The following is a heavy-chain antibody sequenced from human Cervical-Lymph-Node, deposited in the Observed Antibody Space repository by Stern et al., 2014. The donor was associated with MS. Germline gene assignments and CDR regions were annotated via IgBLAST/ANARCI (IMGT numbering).Heavy chain of an antibody. CDR3: AREGYSSSYDAFDI. D-gene: IGHD6-6*01. Sequence: VQLLESGPGLVKPSGTLSLTCAVSGGSISSSNWWSWVRQPPGKGLGWSGEIHHSGRTNYNPSLKSVVTLSGDKPKNQFPLKLSSVTAADTAVYYCAREGYSSSYDAFDIWGQGTMVTVSS. V-gene: IGHV4-4*02. CDR2: IHHSGRT. CDR1: GGSISSSNW. J-gene: IGHJ3*02.